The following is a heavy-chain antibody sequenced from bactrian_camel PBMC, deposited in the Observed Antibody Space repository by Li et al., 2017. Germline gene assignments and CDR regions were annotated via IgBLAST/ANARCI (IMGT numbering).Heavy chain of an antibody. Sequence: VQLVESGGGLVQPGGSRRLSCAASGFTFRVYDMTWVRQAPGKGLEWVSSINTQGGSTFYADSVRGRFTVSRDNAKNTINLQMNGLKFEDTAVYYCVRCRWMGGGDWYADYWGSDVGYWGPGTQVTVS. V-gene: IGHV3S40*01. J-gene: IGHJ4*01. CDR2: INTQGGST. D-gene: IGHD6*01. CDR3: VRCRWMGGGDWYADYWGSDVGY. CDR1: GFTFRVYD.